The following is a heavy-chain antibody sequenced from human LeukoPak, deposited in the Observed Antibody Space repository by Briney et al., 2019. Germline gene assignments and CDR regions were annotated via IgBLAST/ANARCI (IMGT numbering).Heavy chain of an antibody. CDR2: IYYRGST. CDR1: GGSISSYY. J-gene: IGHJ6*03. CDR3: ARVLHGSGSLYYYYYYMDV. Sequence: SETLSLTCTVSGGSISSYYWSWIRQPPGQGLEWIGYIYYRGSTKYNPSLKSRVTISVDKSKNQFSLKLSSVTAANTAVYYCARVLHGSGSLYYYYYYMDVWGKGTTVTVSS. V-gene: IGHV4-59*01. D-gene: IGHD3-10*01.